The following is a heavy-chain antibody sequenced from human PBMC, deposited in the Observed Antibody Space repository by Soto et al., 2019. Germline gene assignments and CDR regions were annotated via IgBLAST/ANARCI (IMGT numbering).Heavy chain of an antibody. V-gene: IGHV3-53*01. CDR3: VSTSSY. Sequence: EVQLVASGGGLIQPGGSLRLTCAASVFAVNSDYSSWVRQAPGKWLGWASVIFGGGTTCYSDSVKGRFTISRNNSKNTVLLQMNSLRAEDMAVYYCVSTSSYWGQGTRVIVSS. J-gene: IGHJ4*02. CDR2: IFGGGTT. D-gene: IGHD2-2*01. CDR1: VFAVNSDY.